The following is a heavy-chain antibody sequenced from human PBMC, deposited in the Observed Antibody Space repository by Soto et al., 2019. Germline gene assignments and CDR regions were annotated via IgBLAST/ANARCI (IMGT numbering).Heavy chain of an antibody. D-gene: IGHD3-16*01. V-gene: IGHV1-2*02. CDR1: VYTFTGYY. CDR3: ARDYEAGNFDY. CDR2: INPDKGDT. J-gene: IGHJ4*02. Sequence: XSVKVSGKGSVYTFTGYYIHWVRQAPGQGLEWMGWINPDKGDTGYAQKFQGRVTMTRDTSISTGYMELIRLRSDDTAVYFCARDYEAGNFDYWGQGTLATVSS.